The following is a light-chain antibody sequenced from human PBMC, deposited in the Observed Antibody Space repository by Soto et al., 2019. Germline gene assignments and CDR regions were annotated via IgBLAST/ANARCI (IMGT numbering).Light chain of an antibody. Sequence: EMVLTQSPGTLPLSPGEIATLSCRASQSVSSSYLAWYQQKPGQAPRLLISGACIRATGIPDRFSGSGSGTDFTLTISRLEHEDFGGYSSQQHGISPYTFGQGTNLEIK. J-gene: IGKJ2*01. V-gene: IGKV3-20*01. CDR2: GAC. CDR3: QQHGISPYT. CDR1: QSVSSSY.